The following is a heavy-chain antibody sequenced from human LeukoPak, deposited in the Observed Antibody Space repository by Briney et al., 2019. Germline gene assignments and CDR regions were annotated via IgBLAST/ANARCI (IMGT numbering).Heavy chain of an antibody. CDR1: GFTFDDYT. CDR3: ARTGQSHAFDI. J-gene: IGHJ3*02. CDR2: LTWNGDTT. V-gene: IGHV3-43*01. D-gene: IGHD5-24*01. Sequence: GGSLRLSCAASGFTFDDYTMHWVRQAPGKGLQWVSLLTWNGDTTYYADSVKGRFTISRDNSKNTVYLEMNSLRVEDTAVYYCARTGQSHAFDIWGQGTMVTVSS.